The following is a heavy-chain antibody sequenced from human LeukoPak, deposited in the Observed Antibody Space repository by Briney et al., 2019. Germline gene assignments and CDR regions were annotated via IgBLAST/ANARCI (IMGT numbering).Heavy chain of an antibody. V-gene: IGHV3-7*01. CDR2: IKQDGSEK. D-gene: IGHD5-18*01. CDR3: ARVGGVDTDGMTYFDY. J-gene: IGHJ4*02. CDR1: GFTFSSYW. Sequence: GGSLRLSCAASGFTFSSYWMSWVRQAPGTGLEWVANIKQDGSEKYYVDSVKGRFTISRDNAKNSLYLQMNSLRAEDTAVYYCARVGGVDTDGMTYFDYWGQGTLVTVSS.